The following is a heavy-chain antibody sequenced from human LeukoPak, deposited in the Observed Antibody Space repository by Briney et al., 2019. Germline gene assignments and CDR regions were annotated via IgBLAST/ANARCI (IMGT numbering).Heavy chain of an antibody. J-gene: IGHJ4*02. CDR1: GFTFSSYA. CDR2: ISGSGGST. D-gene: IGHD3-3*01. CDR3: AKGPSGDFWSGYYISGTYFDY. Sequence: GSLRLSCAASGFTFSSYAMSWVRQAPGKGLEWVSAISGSGGSTYYADSVKGRFTISRDNSKNTLYLQMNSLRAEDTAVYYCAKGPSGDFWSGYYISGTYFDYWGQGTLVTVSS. V-gene: IGHV3-23*01.